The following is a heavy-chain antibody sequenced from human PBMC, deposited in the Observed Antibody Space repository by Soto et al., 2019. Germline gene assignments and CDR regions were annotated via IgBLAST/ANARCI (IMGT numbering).Heavy chain of an antibody. CDR2: ISSSSSTI. CDR1: GFTFSSYG. Sequence: QPGGSLRLSCAASGFTFSSYGMNWVRQAPGKGLEWVSYISSSSSTIYYADSVKGRFTISRDNAKNSLYLQMNSLRAEDTAVYYCARWGAGLGDYMDVWGKGTTVTVSS. V-gene: IGHV3-48*01. J-gene: IGHJ6*03. CDR3: ARWGAGLGDYMDV. D-gene: IGHD3-16*01.